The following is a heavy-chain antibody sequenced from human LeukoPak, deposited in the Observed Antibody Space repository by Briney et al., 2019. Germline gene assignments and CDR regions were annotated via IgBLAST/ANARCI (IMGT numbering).Heavy chain of an antibody. J-gene: IGHJ4*02. Sequence: GGSLRLSCAASRFTFSSYWMSWVRQAPGRGLEWVANIEKDGSKKNYVDSVKGRFTISRDNAKNSLFLQMNSLRDEDTAVYYRATNSDYRFEYWGQGTLVTVPS. D-gene: IGHD3-22*01. CDR1: RFTFSSYW. V-gene: IGHV3-7*01. CDR3: ATNSDYRFEY. CDR2: IEKDGSKK.